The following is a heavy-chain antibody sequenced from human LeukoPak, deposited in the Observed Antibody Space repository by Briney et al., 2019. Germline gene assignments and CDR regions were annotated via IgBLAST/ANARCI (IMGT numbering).Heavy chain of an antibody. CDR3: AKALVRGVISYFDY. D-gene: IGHD3-10*01. V-gene: IGHV3-23*01. CDR2: ISSSGGGT. Sequence: GASLTLSCAASGFTFSSYAMSWVRQAPGKGLEWVSTISSSGGGTYYAASVKGRFTISRDNSKNSLYLQMNSLRAEDTAVYYCAKALVRGVISYFDYWGQGTLVTVSS. CDR1: GFTFSSYA. J-gene: IGHJ4*02.